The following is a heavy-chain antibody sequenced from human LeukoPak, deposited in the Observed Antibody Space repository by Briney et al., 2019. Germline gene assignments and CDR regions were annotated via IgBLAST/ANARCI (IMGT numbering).Heavy chain of an antibody. V-gene: IGHV3-21*01. Sequence: GGSLRLSCAASGFTFSSHSMNWVRQAPGKGLEWVSSISSSSSYIYYADSVKGRFTISRDNAKNSLYLQMNSLRAEDTAVYYCASEGRDGYNDPSDYWGQGTLVTVSS. CDR3: ASEGRDGYNDPSDY. CDR2: ISSSSSYI. D-gene: IGHD5-24*01. J-gene: IGHJ4*02. CDR1: GFTFSSHS.